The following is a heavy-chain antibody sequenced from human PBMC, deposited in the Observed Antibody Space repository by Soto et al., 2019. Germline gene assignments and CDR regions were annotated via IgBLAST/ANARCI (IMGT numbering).Heavy chain of an antibody. Sequence: SETLSLTCSIYSGSFSGYYWSWIRQPPGKGLGWIGEISQSGNTNYSPSLKSRVSISIDTSKKQFSLNLASVSAADTAVYYCARAPKVSGSSQTRPDFWGQGTLVTVSS. J-gene: IGHJ4*02. CDR2: ISQSGNT. CDR3: ARAPKVSGSSQTRPDF. CDR1: SGSFSGYY. D-gene: IGHD6-6*01. V-gene: IGHV4-34*01.